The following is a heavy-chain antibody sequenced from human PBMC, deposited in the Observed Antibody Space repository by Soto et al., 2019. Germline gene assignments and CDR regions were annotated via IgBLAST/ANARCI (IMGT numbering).Heavy chain of an antibody. D-gene: IGHD1-26*01. J-gene: IGHJ6*02. V-gene: IGHV4-4*07. Sequence: SETLSLTCTFSGGSISSYYWSWIRQPAGKGLEWIGRIYTSGSTNYNPSLKSRVTMSVDTSKNQFSLKLSSVTAADTAVYYCARNLKGGGSYYGYYYYYGMDVWGQGTTVTVSS. CDR3: ARNLKGGGSYYGYYYYYGMDV. CDR1: GGSISSYY. CDR2: IYTSGST.